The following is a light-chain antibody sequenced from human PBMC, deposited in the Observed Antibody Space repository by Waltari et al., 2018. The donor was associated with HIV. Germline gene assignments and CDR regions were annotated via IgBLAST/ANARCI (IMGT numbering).Light chain of an antibody. Sequence: EIVMTQSPPTLSVSPGDRATLSCRASQTIPNTLAWYQQKPGQPPRLLRYDTSVRAAGVPARFSAGGSGTEFTLSISSLQSEDLALYFCQQYKEGPWTFGQGTRV. V-gene: IGKV3-15*01. CDR3: QQYKEGPWT. J-gene: IGKJ1*01. CDR2: DTS. CDR1: QTIPNT.